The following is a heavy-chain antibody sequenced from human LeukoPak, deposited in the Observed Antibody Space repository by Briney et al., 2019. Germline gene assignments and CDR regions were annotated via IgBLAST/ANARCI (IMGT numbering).Heavy chain of an antibody. CDR1: GFTFNNYA. J-gene: IGHJ6*02. D-gene: IGHD4-11*01. CDR3: ARSTVTTFRFYHYYYAMDV. CDR2: ISDNGGDT. Sequence: GGSLRLSCAASGFTFNNYAMSWVRQAPGKGLEWVSAISDNGGDTKYADSVTGRFTISRDNAKNSLYLQMNSLRAEDTAVYYCARSTVTTFRFYHYYYAMDVWGQGTTVTVSS. V-gene: IGHV3-23*01.